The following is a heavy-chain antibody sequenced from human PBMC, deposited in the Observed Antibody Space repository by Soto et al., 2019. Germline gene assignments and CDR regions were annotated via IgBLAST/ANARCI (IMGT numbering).Heavy chain of an antibody. CDR1: GFPLSSYW. D-gene: IGHD3-9*01. CDR3: AREYYGLLTGYYNDH. V-gene: IGHV3-74*01. J-gene: IGHJ4*02. Sequence: EVQLVESGGDSVQTGGSLRLSCAASGFPLSSYWMHWVRHTPGKGLEWVSRISGDGTTIYYADSVTGRFTVSRDNAKNTLSLQMSGLGAEDTAVYYCAREYYGLLTGYYNDHWGQGTLVSVSS. CDR2: ISGDGTTI.